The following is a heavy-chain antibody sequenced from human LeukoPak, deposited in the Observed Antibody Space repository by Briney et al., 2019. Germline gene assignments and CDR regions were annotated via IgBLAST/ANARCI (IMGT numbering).Heavy chain of an antibody. V-gene: IGHV3-30-3*01. Sequence: GGSLRLSCAASGFTFSSYAMHWVRQAPGKGLEWVAVISYVGSNKYYADSVKGRFTISRDNSKNTLYLQMNSLRAEDTAVYYCARARGSGYYYDSSGFAPFALYFDYWGQGTLVTVSS. CDR3: ARARGSGYYYDSSGFAPFALYFDY. J-gene: IGHJ4*02. D-gene: IGHD3-22*01. CDR2: ISYVGSNK. CDR1: GFTFSSYA.